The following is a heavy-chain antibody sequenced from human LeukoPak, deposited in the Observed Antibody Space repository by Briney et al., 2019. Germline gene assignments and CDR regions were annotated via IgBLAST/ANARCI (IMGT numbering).Heavy chain of an antibody. D-gene: IGHD2-2*01. CDR3: ARGSRPGVVPAGPD. V-gene: IGHV4-59*01. CDR2: IYYSGST. J-gene: IGHJ1*01. Sequence: SVTLSLTCTVSGCSINSYYWRWIRQPPGKGLEWIGYIYYSGSTNYNPSLKSRVTISVDTSKNQFSLKLSSVTAADTAVYYCARGSRPGVVPAGPDWGQGTLVTVSS. CDR1: GCSINSYY.